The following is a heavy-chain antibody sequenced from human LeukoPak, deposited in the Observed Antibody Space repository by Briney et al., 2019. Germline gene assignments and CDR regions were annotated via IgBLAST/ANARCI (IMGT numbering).Heavy chain of an antibody. J-gene: IGHJ4*02. Sequence: PSETLSLTCTVSGGSISSSSYYWGWIRQPPGKGLEWIGSIYYSGSTYYNPSPKSRVTISVDTSKNQFSLKLSSVTAADTAVYYCARDRLGTGGWYLPTGAEEFDFWGQGTLVTVSS. D-gene: IGHD6-19*01. CDR2: IYYSGST. V-gene: IGHV4-39*07. CDR3: ARDRLGTGGWYLPTGAEEFDF. CDR1: GGSISSSSYY.